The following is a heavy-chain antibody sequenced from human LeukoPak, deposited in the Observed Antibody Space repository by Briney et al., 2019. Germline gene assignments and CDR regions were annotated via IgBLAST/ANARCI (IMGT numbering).Heavy chain of an antibody. D-gene: IGHD6-13*01. CDR2: ISWNGGGI. CDR1: GFTFDDYA. CDR3: AKATRSWYRGHFDY. Sequence: PGGSLRLSCAASGFTFDDYAMHWVRQAPGKGLEWVSGISWNGGGIGYADSVKGRFTISRDNAKNSLYLQMNSLRAEDTALYYCAKATRSWYRGHFDYWGQGTLVTVSS. J-gene: IGHJ4*02. V-gene: IGHV3-9*01.